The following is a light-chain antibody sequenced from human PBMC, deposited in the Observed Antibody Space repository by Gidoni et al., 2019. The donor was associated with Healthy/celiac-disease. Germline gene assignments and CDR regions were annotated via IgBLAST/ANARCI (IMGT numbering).Light chain of an antibody. CDR2: DAS. V-gene: IGKV1-5*01. CDR3: QQYNSYPLT. Sequence: DIQMTQSPATLSASVGDRVTITCRASQSISSWLAWYQQKPGKAPKLLIYDASSLESGVPSRFSGSGSGTEFTLTISSLQPDDFATYYCQQYNSYPLTFGQGTKLEIK. J-gene: IGKJ2*01. CDR1: QSISSW.